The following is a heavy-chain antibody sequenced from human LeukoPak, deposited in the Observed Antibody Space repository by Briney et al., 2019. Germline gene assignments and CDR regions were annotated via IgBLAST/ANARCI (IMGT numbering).Heavy chain of an antibody. V-gene: IGHV3-74*01. Sequence: GGSLRLSCAASGFTFGDYWMYWVRQAPGKGLVCVSRINSDGSIIDYVDSVKGRFTISRDNAKNTLFLQMNSLRAEDTAVYFCARDSSATYWGQGTLVTVSS. CDR3: ARDSSATY. CDR1: GFTFGDYW. J-gene: IGHJ4*02. CDR2: INSDGSII.